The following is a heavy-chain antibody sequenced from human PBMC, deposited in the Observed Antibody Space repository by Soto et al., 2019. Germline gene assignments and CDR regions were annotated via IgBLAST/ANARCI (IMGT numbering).Heavy chain of an antibody. CDR3: ARHQSHSSSYVDP. Sequence: SETLSLTCTVSGGSISSSSHYWGWIRQPPGKGLEWIGNLHYSGSTYYNPSLESRVTISVDTSKNQFSLKLSSVTAADTAVYYCARHQSHSSSYVDPWGQGTLVTVSS. J-gene: IGHJ5*02. D-gene: IGHD6-13*01. CDR2: LHYSGST. V-gene: IGHV4-39*01. CDR1: GGSISSSSHY.